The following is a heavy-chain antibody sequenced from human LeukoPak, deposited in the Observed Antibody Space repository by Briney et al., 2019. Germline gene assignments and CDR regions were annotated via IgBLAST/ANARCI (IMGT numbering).Heavy chain of an antibody. Sequence: GGSLRLSCAASGFTLSSYAMSWVRQGPGKGLEWVSAISVSGNTYHADSVKGRFTISRDSYKNTLYLQMNSLRAEDTAVYYCARGRYSSSWYPLFDYWGQGTLVTVSS. CDR2: ISVSGNT. CDR3: ARGRYSSSWYPLFDY. J-gene: IGHJ4*02. CDR1: GFTLSSYA. D-gene: IGHD6-13*01. V-gene: IGHV3-23*01.